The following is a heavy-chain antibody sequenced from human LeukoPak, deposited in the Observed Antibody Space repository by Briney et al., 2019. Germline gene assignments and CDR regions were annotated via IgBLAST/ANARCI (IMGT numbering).Heavy chain of an antibody. J-gene: IGHJ4*02. CDR2: IKGDGSEK. D-gene: IGHD2-21*01. CDR1: GFTFSSSW. Sequence: GGSLRLSCAASGFTFSSSWMTWVRQAPGKGLEWVANIKGDGSEKYYVDSVKGRFTISRANAKNSLYLQMNSLRAEDTAVYYCARDQRASPIAADYWGQGTLVTVSS. V-gene: IGHV3-7*01. CDR3: ARDQRASPIAADY.